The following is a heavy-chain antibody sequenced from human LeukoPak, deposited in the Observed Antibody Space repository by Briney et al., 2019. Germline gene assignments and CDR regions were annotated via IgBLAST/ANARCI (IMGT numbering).Heavy chain of an antibody. D-gene: IGHD4-17*01. CDR3: ARVTRDYGDILFDY. CDR2: IYDSGSTNHDSGST. V-gene: IGHV4-59*12. Sequence: SETLSLTCTVSGGSISSYSWSWIRQTPGKGLEWIGYIYDSGSTNHDSGSTNYNPSLKSRVTISVDTSKNQFSLKLSSVTAADTAVYYCARVTRDYGDILFDYWGQGTLVTVSS. CDR1: GGSISSYS. J-gene: IGHJ4*02.